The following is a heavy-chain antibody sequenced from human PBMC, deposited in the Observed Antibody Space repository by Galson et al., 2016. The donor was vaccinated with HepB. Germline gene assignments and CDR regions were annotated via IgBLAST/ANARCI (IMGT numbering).Heavy chain of an antibody. J-gene: IGHJ4*02. CDR3: LPGGYDSSGFYDDY. CDR1: GYTLTDLS. CDR2: FDPQNGET. D-gene: IGHD3-22*01. Sequence: SVKVSCKVSGYTLTDLSMHWVRQAPGKGLEWMGGFDPQNGETIYAQKFQGRVTMTQDTSTDTAYMELNSLRSEDTAVYYCLPGGYDSSGFYDDYWGQGTLVTVSS. V-gene: IGHV1-24*01.